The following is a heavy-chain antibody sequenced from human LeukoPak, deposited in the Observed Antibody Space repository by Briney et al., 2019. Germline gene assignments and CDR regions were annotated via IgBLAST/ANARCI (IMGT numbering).Heavy chain of an antibody. Sequence: PSETLSLTCTVSGGSISSSSYYWGWIRQPPGKGLEWIGSIYYSGSTYYNPSLKSRVTISVDTSKNQFSLKLSSVTAADTAVYYCAREKSDSGSFFDYWGQGTLVTVSS. V-gene: IGHV4-39*07. CDR2: IYYSGST. CDR1: GGSISSSSYY. J-gene: IGHJ4*02. D-gene: IGHD1-26*01. CDR3: AREKSDSGSFFDY.